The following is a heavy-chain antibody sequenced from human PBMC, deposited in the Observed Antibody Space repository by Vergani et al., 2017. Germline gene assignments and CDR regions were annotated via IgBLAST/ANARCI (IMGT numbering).Heavy chain of an antibody. V-gene: IGHV3-30*03. CDR2: ISYDGNKK. CDR1: GFPFSDYG. CDR3: ARDSMAAAGRYYYYYYGMDV. Sequence: QVQLVESGGGEVQPGRSLRLSCSAAGFPFSDYGVHWVRQAPGKGLEWVSVISYDGNKKNYADSVKGRFTISRDNSKNTLYLQMNSLRAEETAVYYCARDSMAAAGRYYYYYYGMDVWGQGTTVTVSS. D-gene: IGHD6-13*01. J-gene: IGHJ6*02.